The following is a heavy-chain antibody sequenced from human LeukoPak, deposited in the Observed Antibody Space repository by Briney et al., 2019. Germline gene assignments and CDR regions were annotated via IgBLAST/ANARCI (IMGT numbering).Heavy chain of an antibody. CDR1: GYTFTGYY. J-gene: IGHJ5*02. V-gene: IGHV1-2*02. CDR3: ARDRCSSTSCYLGNWFDP. CDR2: INPNSGGT. Sequence: ASVKVSCKASGYTFTGYYMHWVRQAPGQGLEWMGWINPNSGGTNYAQKFQGRVTMTRDTSISTAHMELSRLRSDDTAVYYCARDRCSSTSCYLGNWFDPWGQGTLGTVSS. D-gene: IGHD2-2*01.